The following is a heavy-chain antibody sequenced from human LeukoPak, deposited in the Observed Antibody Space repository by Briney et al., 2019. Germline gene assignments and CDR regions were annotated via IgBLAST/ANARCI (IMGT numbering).Heavy chain of an antibody. J-gene: IGHJ6*02. V-gene: IGHV1-8*01. CDR3: ARDENYYDSSGYYYVRGYYYYGMDV. D-gene: IGHD3-22*01. CDR2: MNPNSGNT. Sequence: PVASVKVSCKASGYTFTSYDINWVRQATGQGLEWMGWMNPNSGNTGYAQKFQGRVTMTRNTSISTAYMELSSLRSEDTAVYYCARDENYYDSSGYYYVRGYYYYGMDVWGQGTTVTVSS. CDR1: GYTFTSYD.